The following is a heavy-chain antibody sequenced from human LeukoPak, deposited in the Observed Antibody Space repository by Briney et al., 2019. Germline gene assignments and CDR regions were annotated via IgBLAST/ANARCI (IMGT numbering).Heavy chain of an antibody. CDR1: GGSISSSSNF. J-gene: IGHJ4*02. Sequence: SETLTLTCTVSGGSISSSSNFWGWIRQPPGKGLEWIGSISYSGSTYYNPSLKSRVTISVDTSKNQFSLKLSSVTAADTAVYYCARLTPYSGSPLGDYWGQGTLVTVSS. V-gene: IGHV4-39*01. CDR2: ISYSGST. CDR3: ARLTPYSGSPLGDY. D-gene: IGHD1-26*01.